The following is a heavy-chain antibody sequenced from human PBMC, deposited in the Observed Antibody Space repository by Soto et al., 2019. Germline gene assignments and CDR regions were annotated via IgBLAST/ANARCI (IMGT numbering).Heavy chain of an antibody. J-gene: IGHJ4*02. CDR3: AKDGRGSGSHYNSFGY. CDR1: GFTVGNNY. D-gene: IGHD3-10*01. CDR2: IYSTGTT. V-gene: IGHV3-53*01. Sequence: EVQLVESGGGLIQPGGSLKLSCAASGFTVGNNYMSWVRQAPGKGLEWVSLIYSTGTTKYADSVKGRFTVSRDNAKNTLYLQMNRLRAEDTAVYYWAKDGRGSGSHYNSFGYWGQGTLVTVSS.